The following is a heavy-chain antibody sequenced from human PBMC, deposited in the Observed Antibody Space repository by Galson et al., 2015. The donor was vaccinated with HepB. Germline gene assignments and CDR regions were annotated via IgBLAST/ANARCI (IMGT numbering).Heavy chain of an antibody. CDR3: ARGGPRGGNEH. V-gene: IGHV1-69*04. J-gene: IGHJ1*01. D-gene: IGHD1-14*01. CDR2: IIPIPGVT. CDR1: GGTFNNFV. Sequence: SVKVSCKASGGTFNNFVLSWVRQAPGQGPEWMGRIIPIPGVTNYAHNFQDRVTFTADTSTKTAYMEMTRLTSDDSAVYYCARGGPRGGNEHWGQGTLVTVSS.